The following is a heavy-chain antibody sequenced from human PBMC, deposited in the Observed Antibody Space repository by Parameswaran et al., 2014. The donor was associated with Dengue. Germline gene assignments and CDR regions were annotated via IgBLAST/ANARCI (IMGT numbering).Heavy chain of an antibody. CDR2: INHSGST. D-gene: IGHD3-22*01. CDR1: GGSFSGYY. Sequence: ASETLSLTCAVYGGSFSGYYWSWIRQPPGKGLEWIGEINHSGSTNYNPSLKSRVTISVDTSKNQFSLKLSSVTAADTAVYYCALYYYDSSGYLYGMDVWGQGTTVTVSS. J-gene: IGHJ6*02. CDR3: ALYYYDSSGYLYGMDV. V-gene: IGHV4-34*01.